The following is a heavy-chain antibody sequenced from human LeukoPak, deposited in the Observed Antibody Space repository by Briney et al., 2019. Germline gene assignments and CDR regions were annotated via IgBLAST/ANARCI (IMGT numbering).Heavy chain of an antibody. J-gene: IGHJ4*02. Sequence: GGSLRLSCAASGFTVSAYYMTWVRQAPGKGLECVSVIYSGGSTYYADSVKGRFTVSRDNSKNTLYLQMNSLRAEDTAMYYCAGGLGYCTSTTCLLPFDYWGQGTLVTVSS. CDR2: IYSGGST. CDR3: AGGLGYCTSTTCLLPFDY. CDR1: GFTVSAYY. V-gene: IGHV3-53*01. D-gene: IGHD2-2*01.